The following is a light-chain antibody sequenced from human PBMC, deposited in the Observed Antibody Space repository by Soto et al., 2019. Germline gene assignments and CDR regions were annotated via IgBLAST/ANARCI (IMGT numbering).Light chain of an antibody. CDR2: LNSDGSH. CDR3: QTWGTGIHVV. Sequence: QSVLTQSPSASASLGASVKLTCTLSSGYSSYAIAWHQQQPEKGPRYLMKLNSDGSHSKGDGIPDRFSGSSSGAERYLTISSLQSEDEADYYCQTWGTGIHVVFGGGTKLTVL. CDR1: SGYSSYA. J-gene: IGLJ2*01. V-gene: IGLV4-69*01.